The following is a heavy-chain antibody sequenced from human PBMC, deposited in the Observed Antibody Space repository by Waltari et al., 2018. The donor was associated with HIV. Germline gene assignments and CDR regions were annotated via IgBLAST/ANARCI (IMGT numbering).Heavy chain of an antibody. Sequence: QVQLVQSGAEGKKPGASVKVSCKASGYTFTGYYMHWVRQAPGQGLEGMGGISPDKGGTEYAQKFQGRVTMTRDTSISTAYMELSRLRSDDTAVYYCARDICNGGSCYSYYFVDWCQGTLVTVSS. D-gene: IGHD2-15*01. J-gene: IGHJ4*02. CDR3: ARDICNGGSCYSYYFVD. CDR1: GYTFTGYY. CDR2: ISPDKGGT. V-gene: IGHV1-2*02.